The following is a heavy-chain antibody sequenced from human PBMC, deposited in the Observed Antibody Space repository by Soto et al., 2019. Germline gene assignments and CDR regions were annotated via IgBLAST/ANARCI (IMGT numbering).Heavy chain of an antibody. D-gene: IGHD4-17*01. CDR2: IYYSGST. CDR3: ARNSLNYGDYWWWSDP. Sequence: QVQLQESGPGLVKPSQTLSLTCTVSGGSISSGGYYWSWIRQHPGKGLEWIGYIYYSGSTYYNPSLKSRVTISVDTSKNQFSLKLSSVTAADTAVYYCARNSLNYGDYWWWSDPWGEGTLVTVSS. CDR1: GGSISSGGYY. J-gene: IGHJ5*02. V-gene: IGHV4-31*03.